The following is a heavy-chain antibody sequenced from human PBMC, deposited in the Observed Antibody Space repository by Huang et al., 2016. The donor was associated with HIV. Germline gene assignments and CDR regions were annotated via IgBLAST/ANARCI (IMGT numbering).Heavy chain of an antibody. V-gene: IGHV4-34*02. J-gene: IGHJ5*01. CDR1: GGSFSGYF. D-gene: IGHD3-16*01. CDR2: INHAGGT. CDR3: AREIMISFGGPFDS. Sequence: QVQLEQWGAGLLKPSETLSLTCAVYGGSFSGYFWNWIRQSPGKGLEWIGQINHAGGTDYNPSLKSRATISVETSKNQFSLKLTSVTAADTAIYYCAREIMISFGGPFDSWGHGNLVTVSS.